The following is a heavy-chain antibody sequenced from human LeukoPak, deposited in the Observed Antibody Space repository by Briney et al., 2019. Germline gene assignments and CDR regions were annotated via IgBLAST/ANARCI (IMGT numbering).Heavy chain of an antibody. Sequence: SETLSLTCTVSGGSISSSGYYWGWIRQSPGKGLEWIGTFYYSGSTYYNASLKSRVTISVDTSKNQFSLQVSSVTAADTAVYYCARRYDAFDIWGQGTMVTVSS. CDR2: FYYSGST. CDR1: GGSISSSGYY. CDR3: ARRYDAFDI. V-gene: IGHV4-39*01. J-gene: IGHJ3*02.